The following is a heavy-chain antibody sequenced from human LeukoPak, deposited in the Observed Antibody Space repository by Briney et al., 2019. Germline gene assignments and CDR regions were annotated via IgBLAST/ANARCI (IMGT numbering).Heavy chain of an antibody. CDR2: ISSSTSYT. Sequence: GGSPRLSCAASGFTFSDYYLSWIRQAPGKGLEWVSYISSSTSYTNYADSVKGRFTISRDNAKNSLFLHMNSLRAEDTAVYYCARRGGSTATGYYFDYWGQGTLVTVSS. CDR1: GFTFSDYY. J-gene: IGHJ4*02. V-gene: IGHV3-11*06. D-gene: IGHD3-10*01. CDR3: ARRGGSTATGYYFDY.